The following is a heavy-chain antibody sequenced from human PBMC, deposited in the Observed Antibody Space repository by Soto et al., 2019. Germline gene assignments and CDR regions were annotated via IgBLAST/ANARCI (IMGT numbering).Heavy chain of an antibody. Sequence: PSETLSLTCTVSGGSVSSGSYYWSWIRQPPGKGLEWIGYIYYSGSTNYNPSLKSRVTISVATSRNQFSLTLSSVTAADSAVYHCGRESGETWDYEASWGHGTPVTVSS. CDR2: IYYSGST. CDR3: GRESGETWDYEAS. D-gene: IGHD1-7*01. J-gene: IGHJ1*01. CDR1: GGSVSSGSYY. V-gene: IGHV4-61*01.